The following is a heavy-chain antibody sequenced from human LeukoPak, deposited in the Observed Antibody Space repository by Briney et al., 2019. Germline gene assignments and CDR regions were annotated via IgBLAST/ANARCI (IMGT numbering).Heavy chain of an antibody. Sequence: GGSLRLSCAASGFTFSSYSMNWVRQAPGKGLEWVSYISSSSTIYYADSVKGRFTISRDNAKNSLYLQMNSLRAEDTAVYYCARVWEGNWYFDYWGQGTLVTVSS. CDR3: ARVWEGNWYFDY. V-gene: IGHV3-48*01. CDR1: GFTFSSYS. J-gene: IGHJ4*02. CDR2: ISSSSTI. D-gene: IGHD1-1*01.